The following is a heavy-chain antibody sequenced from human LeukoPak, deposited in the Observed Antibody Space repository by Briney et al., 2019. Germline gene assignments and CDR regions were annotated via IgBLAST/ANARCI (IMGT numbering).Heavy chain of an antibody. CDR3: AKARWEPNFDY. J-gene: IGHJ4*02. Sequence: NPGGSLRLSCAASGFTFSSYSMNWVRQAPGKGLEWVSSISSSSSYIYYADSVKGRFTISRDNAKNSLYLQMNSLTTEDTALYYCAKARWEPNFDYWGQGTLVTVSS. D-gene: IGHD1-26*01. V-gene: IGHV3-21*04. CDR1: GFTFSSYS. CDR2: ISSSSSYI.